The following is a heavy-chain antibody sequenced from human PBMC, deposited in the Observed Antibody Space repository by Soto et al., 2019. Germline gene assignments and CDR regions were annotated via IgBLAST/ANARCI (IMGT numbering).Heavy chain of an antibody. D-gene: IGHD3-16*01. CDR1: GDSVSNGNW. Sequence: QVQLKESGPGLVTPWGTLSLTCAVSGDSVSNGNWWCWVRQPPGRGLEWVGEIHQSGDTNYNPSLKSRVTVSADRSNNQYSLRLNSVTAADTAMYYCATSTSVFGIVTFYWGQGILVTVSS. J-gene: IGHJ4*02. CDR2: IHQSGDT. V-gene: IGHV4-4*02. CDR3: ATSTSVFGIVTFY.